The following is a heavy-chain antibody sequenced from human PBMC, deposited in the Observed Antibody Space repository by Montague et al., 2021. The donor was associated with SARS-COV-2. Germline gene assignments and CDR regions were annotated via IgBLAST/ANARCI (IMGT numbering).Heavy chain of an antibody. CDR3: AKNFPGQFYFDD. CDR1: GFTFSPYA. J-gene: IGHJ4*02. CDR2: ISSGGNK. D-gene: IGHD2/OR15-2a*01. V-gene: IGHV3-23*01. Sequence: SLILSCAASGFTFSPYAMNLFRQAPGKGLEWVSGISSGGNKHHADSVKGRFTISRDDSRNTLYLQMHSLRAEDTAMYYCAKNFPGQFYFDDWGQGTLVAVSS.